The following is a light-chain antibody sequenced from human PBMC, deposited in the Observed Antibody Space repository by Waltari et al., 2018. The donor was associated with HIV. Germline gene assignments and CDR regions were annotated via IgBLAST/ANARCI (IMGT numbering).Light chain of an antibody. CDR2: DDG. CDR1: NIGSQR. Sequence: SYVLTQPPSVSVAPGQTARITCGGDNIGSQRVHWYQQKPGQAPLLVVCDDGDRPQGIPERFSGSNSGNTATLTIGRVEAGDEADYYCQLWDTTSDHPVFGGGTKLTVL. CDR3: QLWDTTSDHPV. V-gene: IGLV3-21*02. J-gene: IGLJ3*02.